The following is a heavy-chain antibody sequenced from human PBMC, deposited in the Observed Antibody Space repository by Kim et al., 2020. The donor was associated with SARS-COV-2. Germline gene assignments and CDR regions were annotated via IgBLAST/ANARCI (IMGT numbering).Heavy chain of an antibody. CDR2: ISSSGSTI. CDR3: ARVNGGNSRSYYGMDV. CDR1: GFTFSDYY. J-gene: IGHJ6*02. Sequence: GGSLRLSCAASGFTFSDYYMSWIRQAPGKGLEWVSYISSSGSTIYYADSVKGRFTISRDNAKNSLYLQMNSLRAEDTAVYYCARVNGGNSRSYYGMDVWGQGTTVTVSS. V-gene: IGHV3-11*01. D-gene: IGHD2-21*01.